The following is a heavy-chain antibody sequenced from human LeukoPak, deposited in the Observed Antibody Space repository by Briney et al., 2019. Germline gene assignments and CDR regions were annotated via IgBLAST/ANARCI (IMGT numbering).Heavy chain of an antibody. CDR2: IHYSGST. Sequence: SETLSLTCTVSGGSISSSSYYWGWIRQPPGKGLEWIGSIHYSGSTYYNPSLKSRVTISVDTSKNQFSLKLSSVTAADTAVYYCARLVMLLSYGENFDYWGQGTLVTVSS. J-gene: IGHJ4*02. D-gene: IGHD5-18*01. V-gene: IGHV4-39*01. CDR3: ARLVMLLSYGENFDY. CDR1: GGSISSSSYY.